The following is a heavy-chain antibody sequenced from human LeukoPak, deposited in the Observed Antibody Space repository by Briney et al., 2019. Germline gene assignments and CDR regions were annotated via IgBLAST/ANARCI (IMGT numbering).Heavy chain of an antibody. CDR3: ARDREDCSSTSCYGIRFDP. CDR1: GGSTSSYY. V-gene: IGHV4-4*07. D-gene: IGHD2-2*01. Sequence: SETLSLTCTVSGGSTSSYYWSWIRQPAGKGLEWIGRIYTSGSTNYNPSLKSRVTMSVDTSKNQFSLKLSSVTAADTAVYYCARDREDCSSTSCYGIRFDPWGQGTLVTVSS. J-gene: IGHJ5*02. CDR2: IYTSGST.